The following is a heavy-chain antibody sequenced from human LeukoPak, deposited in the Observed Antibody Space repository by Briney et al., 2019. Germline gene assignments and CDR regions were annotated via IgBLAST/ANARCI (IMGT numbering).Heavy chain of an antibody. CDR2: ITSSGDST. Sequence: GGSLRLSCAASGFTFSRYAMSWVRQAPGKGLEWVSSITSSGDSTYYADSGKGRFTISRDNSKNTLYLQMNSLRAEDTAVYYCAKDQSCTNNICHGDFDYWGQGTLVTVSS. D-gene: IGHD2-8*01. V-gene: IGHV3-23*01. CDR3: AKDQSCTNNICHGDFDY. CDR1: GFTFSRYA. J-gene: IGHJ4*02.